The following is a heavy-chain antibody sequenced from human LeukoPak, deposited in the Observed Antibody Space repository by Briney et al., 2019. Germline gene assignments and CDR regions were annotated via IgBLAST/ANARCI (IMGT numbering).Heavy chain of an antibody. Sequence: PGGSLRLSCAASGFTFSSYAMSWVRQAPGKGLEWVSAISGSGGSTYYADSVKGRFTISRDNSKSTLYLQMNSLRAEDTAVYYCARDRESRLGELSFDYWGQGTLVTVSS. CDR2: ISGSGGST. V-gene: IGHV3-23*01. CDR3: ARDRESRLGELSFDY. D-gene: IGHD3-16*02. J-gene: IGHJ4*02. CDR1: GFTFSSYA.